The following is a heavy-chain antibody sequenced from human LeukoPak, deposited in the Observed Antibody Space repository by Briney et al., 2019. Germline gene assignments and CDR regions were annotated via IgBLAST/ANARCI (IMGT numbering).Heavy chain of an antibody. CDR2: VNLQGST. V-gene: IGHV4-4*02. J-gene: IGHJ4*02. CDR1: GGSITSTNY. CDR3: AREGGPYRPLDY. Sequence: SETLSLTCGVPGGSITSTNYWTWDRQPPGKGLEWIGEVNLQGSTNYNPSLMGRVAISVDMSENHISLQLTSVTAADTAVYYCAREGGPYRPLDYSGQGTLVTVSS.